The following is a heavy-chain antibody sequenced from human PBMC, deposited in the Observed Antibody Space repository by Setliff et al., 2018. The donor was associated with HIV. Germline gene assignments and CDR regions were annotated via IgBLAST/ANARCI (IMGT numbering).Heavy chain of an antibody. CDR1: GYNFTDYD. Sequence: ASVKVSCKASGYNFTDYDINWVRQATGQGLEWMGWMNPNNGNTGYAEKFQGRVTRTRDTSISTSYMERSSLRSDDTAVYCCARGTAPRAVSVLEFLEWLFPNWFDPWGQGTLVTVSS. J-gene: IGHJ5*02. CDR2: MNPNNGNT. CDR3: ARGTAPRAVSVLEFLEWLFPNWFDP. D-gene: IGHD3-3*02. V-gene: IGHV1-8*02.